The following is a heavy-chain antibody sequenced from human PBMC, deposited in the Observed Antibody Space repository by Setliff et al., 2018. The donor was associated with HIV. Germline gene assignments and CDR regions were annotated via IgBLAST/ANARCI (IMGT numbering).Heavy chain of an antibody. V-gene: IGHV4-59*08. CDR1: GGSISSYY. CDR2: IDYSGAT. D-gene: IGHD6-19*01. CDR3: ASQPAYSTDWYPPGYFDH. Sequence: SETLSLTCTVSGGSISSYYWSWIRQPPGKGLEWIGHIDYSGATYYNPSLRSRVTISVDSSKNQFSLRLSSLTAADTAVYYCASQPAYSTDWYPPGYFDHWGQGTLVTV. J-gene: IGHJ4*02.